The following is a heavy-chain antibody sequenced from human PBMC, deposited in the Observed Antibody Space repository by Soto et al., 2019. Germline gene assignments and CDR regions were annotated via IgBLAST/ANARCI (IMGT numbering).Heavy chain of an antibody. CDR1: GFTFSSYS. D-gene: IGHD6-19*01. J-gene: IGHJ4*02. CDR3: ARDPQGIAVAGDFDY. V-gene: IGHV3-21*01. Sequence: GSLRLSCAASGFTFSSYSMNWVRQAPGKGLEWVSSISSSSSYIYYADSVKGRFTISRDNAKNSLYLQMNSLRAEDTAVYYCARDPQGIAVAGDFDYWGQGTLVTVSS. CDR2: ISSSSSYI.